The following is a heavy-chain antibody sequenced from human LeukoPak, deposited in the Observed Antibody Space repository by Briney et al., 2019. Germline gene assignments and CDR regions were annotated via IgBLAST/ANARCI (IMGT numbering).Heavy chain of an antibody. D-gene: IGHD5-24*01. CDR1: GGSISSYY. CDR3: ARSTMTNGAFDI. Sequence: PSETLSLTCTVSGGSISSYYWSWIRQPPGKGLEWIGYIYYSGSTNYNPSLKSRVTISVDTSKNQFSLKLSSVTAADTAVYYCARSTMTNGAFDIWGQGTMVTVSS. V-gene: IGHV4-59*01. J-gene: IGHJ3*02. CDR2: IYYSGST.